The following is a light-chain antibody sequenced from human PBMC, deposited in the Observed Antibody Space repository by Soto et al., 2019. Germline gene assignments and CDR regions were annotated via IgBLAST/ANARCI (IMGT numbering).Light chain of an antibody. V-gene: IGKV3D-15*01. CDR2: ATS. J-gene: IGKJ5*01. Sequence: DIVLTQSPGTLSLSPGEGATLSCRASQSIGNYLVWYQQKPGQAPRLLIYATSNRATGIPARFSGSGSGTEFTLTISSLQSEDFAVYYCQQYHKWPPITFGQGTRLEIK. CDR1: QSIGNY. CDR3: QQYHKWPPIT.